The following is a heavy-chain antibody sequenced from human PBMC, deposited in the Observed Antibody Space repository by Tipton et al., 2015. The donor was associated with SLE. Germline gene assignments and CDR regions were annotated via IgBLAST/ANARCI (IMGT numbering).Heavy chain of an antibody. CDR3: ARGGLYSYGWGALGN. V-gene: IGHV4-59*11. CDR1: GGSISSHY. CDR2: IYYSGST. Sequence: TLSLTCTVSGGSISSHYWSWIRQPAGKGLEWIGYIYYSGSTNYNPSLKSRVTISVDTSKNQFSLKLSSVTAADTAVYYCARGGLYSYGWGALGNWGQGTLVTVSS. D-gene: IGHD5-18*01. J-gene: IGHJ4*02.